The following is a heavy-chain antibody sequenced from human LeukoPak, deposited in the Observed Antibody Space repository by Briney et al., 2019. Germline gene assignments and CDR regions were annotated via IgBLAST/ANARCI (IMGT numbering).Heavy chain of an antibody. CDR2: ISSSSSYI. CDR3: ARVTEARGDYYYGMDV. J-gene: IGHJ6*02. V-gene: IGHV3-21*01. CDR1: GFTFSSYS. D-gene: IGHD3-16*01. Sequence: PGGSLRLSCAASGFTFSSYSMNWVRQAPGKGLEWVSSISSSSSYIYYADSVKGRFTISRDNAKNSLYLQMNSLRAEDTAVYYCARVTEARGDYYYGMDVWGQGTTVTVSS.